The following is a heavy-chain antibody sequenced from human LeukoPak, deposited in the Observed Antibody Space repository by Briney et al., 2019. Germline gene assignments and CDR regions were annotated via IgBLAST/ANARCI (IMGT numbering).Heavy chain of an antibody. D-gene: IGHD6-13*01. J-gene: IGHJ3*02. CDR3: ARGYSSSWYSSAFDI. CDR1: GFTFSNHA. V-gene: IGHV3-30*04. Sequence: GGSLRLSCAASGFTFSNHAMHWVRQAPGKGLEWVAVISYDGRNKYYADSVKGRFTISRDNSKNTLYLQMNSLRAEDTAVYYCARGYSSSWYSSAFDIWGQGTMVTVSS. CDR2: ISYDGRNK.